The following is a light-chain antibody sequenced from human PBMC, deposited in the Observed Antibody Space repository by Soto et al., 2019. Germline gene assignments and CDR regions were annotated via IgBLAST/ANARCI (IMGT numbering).Light chain of an antibody. CDR2: DDD. V-gene: IGLV1-51*01. CDR3: GSWDSSLSAYV. Sequence: QSVMTQPPSVSAAPGQRVTISCSGSSSNIGGNSVSWYQQLPGTATKLLIYDDDKRPSGIPDRFSGSKSGTSATLGITGFQTGDEADYYCGSWDSSLSAYVFGTGTQLTVL. J-gene: IGLJ1*01. CDR1: SSNIGGNS.